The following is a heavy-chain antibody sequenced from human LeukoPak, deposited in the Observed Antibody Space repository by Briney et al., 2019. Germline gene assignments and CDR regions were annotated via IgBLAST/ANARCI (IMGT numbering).Heavy chain of an antibody. CDR1: GFTFSSYW. V-gene: IGHV3-74*01. D-gene: IGHD3-3*01. J-gene: IGHJ4*02. Sequence: PGGSLRLSCAASGFTFSSYWMHWVRQAPGKGLVWVSRINSDGSSTSYADSAKGRFTITRDNAKNTLYLQMNSLRAEDTAVYYCARVGKGRITIFGVVGYYFDYWGQGTLVTVSS. CDR2: INSDGSST. CDR3: ARVGKGRITIFGVVGYYFDY.